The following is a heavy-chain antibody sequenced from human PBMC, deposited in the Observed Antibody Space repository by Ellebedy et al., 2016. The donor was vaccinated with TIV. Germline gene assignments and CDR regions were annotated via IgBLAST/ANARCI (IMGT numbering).Heavy chain of an antibody. CDR1: GGTFSSYA. J-gene: IGHJ4*02. Sequence: ASVKVSCKASGGTFSSYAISWVRQAPGQGLEWMGIINPSGGSTSYAQKFQGRVTMTRDTSTSTVYMELSSLRSEDTAVYYCARDLEQWLVLPDYWGQGTLVTVSS. CDR3: ARDLEQWLVLPDY. CDR2: INPSGGST. D-gene: IGHD6-19*01. V-gene: IGHV1-46*01.